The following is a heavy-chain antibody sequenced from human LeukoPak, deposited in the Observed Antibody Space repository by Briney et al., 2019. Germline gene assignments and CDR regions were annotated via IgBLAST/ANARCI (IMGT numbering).Heavy chain of an antibody. J-gene: IGHJ4*02. CDR1: GYSISSGYY. Sequence: SETLSLTCAVSGYSISSGYYWGWIRQPPGKGLEWIGSIYHSGSTYYNPSLKSRVTISVDTSKDQFSLKLSSVTAADTAVYYCWGLPTPVGALDYWGQGTLVTVSS. D-gene: IGHD3-16*01. V-gene: IGHV4-38-2*01. CDR2: IYHSGST. CDR3: WGLPTPVGALDY.